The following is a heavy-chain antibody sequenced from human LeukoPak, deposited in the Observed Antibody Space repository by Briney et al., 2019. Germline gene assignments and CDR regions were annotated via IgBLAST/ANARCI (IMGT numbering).Heavy chain of an antibody. D-gene: IGHD6-13*01. CDR3: ARGIAAAGLDY. CDR2: IWYDGSNK. Sequence: GRSLRLSCAASGFTFSSYGMHWVRQAPGKGLEWVAVIWYDGSNKYCADSVKGRFTISRDNSKNTLYLQMNSLRAEDTAVYYCARGIAAAGLDYWGQGTLVTVSS. V-gene: IGHV3-33*01. J-gene: IGHJ4*02. CDR1: GFTFSSYG.